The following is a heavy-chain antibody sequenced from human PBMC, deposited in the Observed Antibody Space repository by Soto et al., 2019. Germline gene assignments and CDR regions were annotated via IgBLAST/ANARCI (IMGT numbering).Heavy chain of an antibody. Sequence: ASVKVSCKASGYTFTGYDMHWVRQAPGQGLEWMGWINPNSGGTNYAQKFQGWVTMTRDTSISTAYMELSRLRSDDTAVYYCARGDFGDLYYYGMDVWGQGTTVTVSS. J-gene: IGHJ6*02. D-gene: IGHD3-10*01. CDR1: GYTFTGYD. CDR3: ARGDFGDLYYYGMDV. CDR2: INPNSGGT. V-gene: IGHV1-2*04.